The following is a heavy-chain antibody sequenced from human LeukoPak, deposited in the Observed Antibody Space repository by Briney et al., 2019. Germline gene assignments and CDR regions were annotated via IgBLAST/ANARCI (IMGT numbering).Heavy chain of an antibody. CDR1: GLTVNTND. Sequence: PGGSLRLSCAVSGLTVNTNDLTWVRQAPEKGLEWVSTIFSDDTTSYSDSVKGRFTISRDNSKNTLHLQMNGLRAEDSAAYYCTRDIPRDPYSYFDYWGQGILVTVSS. CDR2: IFSDDTT. V-gene: IGHV3-53*01. D-gene: IGHD5-24*01. CDR3: TRDIPRDPYSYFDY. J-gene: IGHJ4*02.